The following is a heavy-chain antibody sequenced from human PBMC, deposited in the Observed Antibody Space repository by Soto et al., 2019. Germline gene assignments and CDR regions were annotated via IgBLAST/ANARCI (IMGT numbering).Heavy chain of an antibody. J-gene: IGHJ2*01. D-gene: IGHD3-16*01. CDR1: GVTFKDYG. V-gene: IGHV3-30*03. Sequence: SLRLSCGAPGVTFKDYGMHWVRQAPGKGLEWVAVISYDGKQTHYADSVKGRFTISKDKSKRTLFLQMNSLRVDDTAVYYCARDGWGSNWYFDLWGRGTLVTVSS. CDR2: ISYDGKQT. CDR3: ARDGWGSNWYFDL.